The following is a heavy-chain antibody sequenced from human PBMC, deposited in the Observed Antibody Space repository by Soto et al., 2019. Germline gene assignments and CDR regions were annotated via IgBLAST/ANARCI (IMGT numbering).Heavy chain of an antibody. D-gene: IGHD6-25*01. V-gene: IGHV3-23*01. CDR1: GFTFSSYA. J-gene: IGHJ4*02. CDR2: ISGSGGTT. CDR3: AKFFVERGGSSGWPWTFHY. Sequence: EVQLLESGGGLVQPGRSLRLSCAASGFTFSSYAMSWVRQAPGKGLEWVSAISGSGGTTYYAASVKGRLTISRDNSKNTLFLQLNSRRAEDTAVYYCAKFFVERGGSSGWPWTFHYGGQGTLVTVSS.